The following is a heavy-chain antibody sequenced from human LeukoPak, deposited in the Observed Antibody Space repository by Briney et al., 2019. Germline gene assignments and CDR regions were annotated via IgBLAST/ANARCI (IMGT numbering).Heavy chain of an antibody. CDR3: AKGGDYAVYYFDY. CDR2: ISSSSSTI. J-gene: IGHJ4*02. D-gene: IGHD2-21*02. Sequence: GGSLRLSCAASGFTFSSYSMNWVRQAPGKGLEWVSYISSSSSTIYYADSVKGRFTISRDNSKNTLYLQMNSLRAEDTAVYYCAKGGDYAVYYFDYWGQGTLVTVSS. CDR1: GFTFSSYS. V-gene: IGHV3-48*01.